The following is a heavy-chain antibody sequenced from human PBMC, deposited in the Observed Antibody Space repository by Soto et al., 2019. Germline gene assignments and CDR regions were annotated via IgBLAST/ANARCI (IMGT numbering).Heavy chain of an antibody. V-gene: IGHV3-21*01. CDR2: ISSSSSYI. CDR1: GFTFSSYS. J-gene: IGHJ6*03. CDR3: ARVWAPTPITYYYYYYMDV. Sequence: GGSLRLSCAASGFTFSSYSMNWVRQAPGKGLEWVSSISSSSSYIYYADSVKGRFTISRDNAKNSLYLQMNSLRAEDTAVYYCARVWAPTPITYYYYYYMDVWGKGTTVTVSS. D-gene: IGHD7-27*01.